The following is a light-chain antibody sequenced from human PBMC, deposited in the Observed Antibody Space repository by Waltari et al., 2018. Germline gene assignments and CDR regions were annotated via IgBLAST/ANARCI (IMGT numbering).Light chain of an antibody. Sequence: DIMMTQTPLSPPVTPGEPAYISCRSRQSLLHSNGNTYLHWYLQKPGQSPRLLIYKVTNRESGVPDRFSGSGSGTDFTLKISRVEPEDVGIYYCMQTTKDPWTFGQGTKVEIK. CDR2: KVT. CDR3: MQTTKDPWT. CDR1: QSLLHSNGNTY. J-gene: IGKJ1*01. V-gene: IGKV2D-29*02.